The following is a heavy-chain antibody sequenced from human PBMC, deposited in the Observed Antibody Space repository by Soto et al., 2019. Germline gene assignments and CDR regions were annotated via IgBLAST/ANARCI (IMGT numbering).Heavy chain of an antibody. Sequence: QITLKESGPTLVKPTQTLTLTCTFSGFSLSTSGVGVGWIRQPPGKALEWLALIYWDDDKRYSPSLNSTLTITKDTSKNQVVLTMTNMDPVDTATYFCAHIFYDILTGYYDAFDIWGQRTMVTVSS. D-gene: IGHD3-9*01. CDR2: IYWDDDK. CDR1: GFSLSTSGVG. V-gene: IGHV2-5*02. J-gene: IGHJ3*02. CDR3: AHIFYDILTGYYDAFDI.